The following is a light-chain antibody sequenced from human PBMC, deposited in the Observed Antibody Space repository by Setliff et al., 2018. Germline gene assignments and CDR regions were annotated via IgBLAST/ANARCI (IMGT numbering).Light chain of an antibody. Sequence: QSALTQPASVSGSPGQSITISCTGTSSDVGGYKCVSWYQQHPGKAPKLMIYEVTYRPSGVSNRFSGSKSGNTAPLTISGLQAEDEADYYCSSYSNSSILVFGTGTKVTVL. CDR3: SSYSNSSILV. J-gene: IGLJ1*01. CDR1: SSDVGGYKC. V-gene: IGLV2-14*01. CDR2: EVT.